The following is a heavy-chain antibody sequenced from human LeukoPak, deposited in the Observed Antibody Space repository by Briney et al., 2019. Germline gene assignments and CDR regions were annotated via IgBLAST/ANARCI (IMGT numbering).Heavy chain of an antibody. CDR2: IRYDGSNK. J-gene: IGHJ4*02. Sequence: GESLRLSCATSGFTFSSYGKHWVRQAPGKGLEWVAFIRYDGSNKYYADSVKSRFTISRDNSKNTLYLQMNSLRAEDTAVYYCAKDYDFWSGSYGLDYWGQGTLVTVSS. CDR3: AKDYDFWSGSYGLDY. D-gene: IGHD3-3*01. CDR1: GFTFSSYG. V-gene: IGHV3-30*02.